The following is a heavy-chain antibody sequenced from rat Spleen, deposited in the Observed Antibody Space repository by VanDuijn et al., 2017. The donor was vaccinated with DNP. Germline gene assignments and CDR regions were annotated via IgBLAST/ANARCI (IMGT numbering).Heavy chain of an antibody. Sequence: EVQLVESGGGLVQPGNSLKLSCAASGFTFGAYAMAWVRQSPKKGLEWVATIIYDGSSTYYRDSVRGRFTISRDYARSTLYLQMDSLRSEDTATYYCATSSYYGYDYGFGYWGQGTLVTVSS. V-gene: IGHV5S10*01. J-gene: IGHJ3*01. CDR3: ATSSYYGYDYGFGY. D-gene: IGHD1-7*01. CDR2: IIYDGSST. CDR1: GFTFGAYA.